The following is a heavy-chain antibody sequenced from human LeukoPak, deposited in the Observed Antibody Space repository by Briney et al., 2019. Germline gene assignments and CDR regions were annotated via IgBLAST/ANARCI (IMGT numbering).Heavy chain of an antibody. CDR3: ARDQGYSYGLSGFDY. Sequence: ASVKVSCKASGGTFSSYAISWVRQAPGQGLEWMGRIIPILGIANYAQKFQGRVTITADKSTSTAYMELSSLRSEDTAVYYCARDQGYSYGLSGFDYWGQGTLVTVSS. D-gene: IGHD5-18*01. V-gene: IGHV1-69*04. CDR2: IIPILGIA. J-gene: IGHJ4*02. CDR1: GGTFSSYA.